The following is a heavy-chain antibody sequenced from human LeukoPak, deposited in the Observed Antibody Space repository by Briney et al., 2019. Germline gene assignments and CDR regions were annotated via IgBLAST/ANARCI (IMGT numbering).Heavy chain of an antibody. J-gene: IGHJ5*02. Sequence: PGGSLRLSCAASGFTFNNYWMHWVRQAPGKGLVWVSRISSDGSTTSYADSVKGRFTISRDNAKNTLYLQMNSLRAEDTAVYYCARRDYFDPWGQGTLVTVSS. CDR1: GFTFNNYW. D-gene: IGHD4-11*01. CDR3: ARRDYFDP. V-gene: IGHV3-74*01. CDR2: ISSDGSTT.